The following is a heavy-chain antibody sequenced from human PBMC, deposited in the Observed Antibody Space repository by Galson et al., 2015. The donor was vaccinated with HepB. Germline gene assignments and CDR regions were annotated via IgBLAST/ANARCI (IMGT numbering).Heavy chain of an antibody. V-gene: IGHV3-23*01. CDR1: GFAFDTHA. Sequence: SLRLSCAASGFAFDTHAMSWVRQAPGRGLEWISGISGNGDSTFYADSVKGRFTVSRDNSNNMLYLQMNSLRAEDAGLYFCAKGYSLFDSWGQGILVTVSS. CDR3: AKGYSLFDS. CDR2: ISGNGDST. J-gene: IGHJ5*01. D-gene: IGHD2-2*02.